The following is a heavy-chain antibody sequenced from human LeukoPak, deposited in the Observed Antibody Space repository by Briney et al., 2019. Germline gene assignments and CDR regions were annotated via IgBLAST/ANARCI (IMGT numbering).Heavy chain of an antibody. V-gene: IGHV3-23*01. CDR1: GFTFTSYA. D-gene: IGHD3-22*01. CDR2: ISGSGDST. CDR3: ARGLYDSSGSYHFDY. J-gene: IGHJ4*02. Sequence: PGGSLRLSCAASGFTFTSYAMSWVRQAPGKGLEWVSAISGSGDSTYYADSVKGRFTISRDNAKNSLYLQMNSLRAEDTAVYYCARGLYDSSGSYHFDYWGQGTLVTVSS.